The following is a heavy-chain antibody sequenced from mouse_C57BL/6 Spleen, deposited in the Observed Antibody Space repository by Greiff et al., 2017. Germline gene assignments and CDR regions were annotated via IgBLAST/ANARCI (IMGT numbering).Heavy chain of an antibody. CDR1: GYNFTDYY. Sequence: EVQLQQSGAELVKPGASVKLSCTASGYNFTDYYMHWVKQRTEQGLEWIGRIDPEDGDTKYDPKFQGKATITADTSSNTAYMQLSSLTSEDAAVYYCARGYYGRSEEFAYWGQGTLVTVSA. J-gene: IGHJ3*01. D-gene: IGHD1-1*01. V-gene: IGHV14-2*01. CDR3: ARGYYGRSEEFAY. CDR2: IDPEDGDT.